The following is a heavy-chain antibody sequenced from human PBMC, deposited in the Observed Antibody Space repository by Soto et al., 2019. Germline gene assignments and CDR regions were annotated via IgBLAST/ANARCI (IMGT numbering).Heavy chain of an antibody. CDR1: GFTFSSYG. V-gene: IGHV3-30*18. J-gene: IGHJ4*02. Sequence: QVQLVESGGGVVQPGRSLRLSCAASGFTFSSYGTHWVRQAPGKGLEWVAVISYDGSNKYYADSVKGRFTISRDNSKNTLYLQMNSLRAEDTAVYYCAKDRVSSGWVGFDYWGQGTLVTVSS. D-gene: IGHD6-19*01. CDR3: AKDRVSSGWVGFDY. CDR2: ISYDGSNK.